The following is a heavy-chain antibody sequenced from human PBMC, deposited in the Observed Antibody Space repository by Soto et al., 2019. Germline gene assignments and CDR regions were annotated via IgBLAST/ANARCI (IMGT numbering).Heavy chain of an antibody. CDR1: GGTFSRHA. Sequence: QVQLVQSVAEVRKPGSSVKVSCKASGGTFSRHAISWVRQAPGQGLEWMGGIIPIFGTANHAQKFQGRVTIIADESTSTVYMEFSSLRSEDTAMYYCARGWGYDSNDYYYAYWGQGTLVIVSS. CDR3: ARGWGYDSNDYYYAY. V-gene: IGHV1-69*01. J-gene: IGHJ4*02. CDR2: IIPIFGTA. D-gene: IGHD3-22*01.